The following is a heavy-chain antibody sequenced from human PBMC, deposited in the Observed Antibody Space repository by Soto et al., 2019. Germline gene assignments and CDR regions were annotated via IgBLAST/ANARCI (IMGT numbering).Heavy chain of an antibody. CDR3: ARHGFGPLHGLVDV. J-gene: IGHJ6*02. CDR1: GRSMTNYY. Sequence: QVQLQESGPGLVKPSETLSLTCTVSGRSMTNYYCSWFRQPPGKGLEWIGYINYDGYSAYNLSLKRRVTLSMDASKTQFSLMLESVTATDTAVYYCARHGFGPLHGLVDVWGPGTTVIVSS. V-gene: IGHV4-59*08. CDR2: INYDGYS. D-gene: IGHD3-10*01.